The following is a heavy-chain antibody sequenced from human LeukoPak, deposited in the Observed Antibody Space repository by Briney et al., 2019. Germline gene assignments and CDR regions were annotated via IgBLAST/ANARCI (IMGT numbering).Heavy chain of an antibody. Sequence: GGSLRLSCAASGFTFSTYEMNWVRQAPGNGLEWVATIKQDGSEKYYVNSVEGRFTISRDNTKDSLYLQMNSLRADDTAVYYCASLWDDGYWGQGTLVTVSS. CDR1: GFTFSTYE. V-gene: IGHV3-7*01. CDR3: ASLWDDGY. CDR2: IKQDGSEK. J-gene: IGHJ4*02. D-gene: IGHD1-1*01.